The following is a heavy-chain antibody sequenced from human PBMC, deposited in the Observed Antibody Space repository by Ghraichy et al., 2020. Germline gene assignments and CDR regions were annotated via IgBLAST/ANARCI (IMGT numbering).Heavy chain of an antibody. CDR1: GGTFSSYT. Sequence: SVKVSCKASGGTFSSYTISWVRQAPGQGLEWMGRIIPILGIANYAQKFQGRVTITADKSTSTAYMELSSLRSEDTAVYYCARDLAEGYSYGYWFDPWGQGTLVTVSS. D-gene: IGHD5-18*01. CDR3: ARDLAEGYSYGYWFDP. CDR2: IIPILGIA. J-gene: IGHJ5*02. V-gene: IGHV1-69*04.